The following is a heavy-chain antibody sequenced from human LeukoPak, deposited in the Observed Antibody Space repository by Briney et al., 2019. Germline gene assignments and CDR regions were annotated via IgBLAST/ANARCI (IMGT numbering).Heavy chain of an antibody. D-gene: IGHD6-19*01. CDR3: ARHRGRYSSGWYVYYYGMDV. CDR2: IDPCDSYN. Sequence: GGALEISLWGSGYRFTSYRISWVRPIPGKGPEGVGRIDPCDSYNNYSPCFQGHLTISADKSISTVYLQWSSLKASDTAMYDCARHRGRYSSGWYVYYYGMDVSGKGTTGTVS. J-gene: IGHJ6*04. CDR1: GYRFTSYR. V-gene: IGHV5-10-1*01.